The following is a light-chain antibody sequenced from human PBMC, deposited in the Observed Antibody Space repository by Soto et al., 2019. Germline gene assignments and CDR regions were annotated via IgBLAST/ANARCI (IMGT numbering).Light chain of an antibody. V-gene: IGLV1-47*01. CDR3: ATWDDTLSVYV. Sequence: LTQPPSASGTPGQRVTISCSGSSSNIGSDYVYWYQQFPGTAPKLLIYRNNQRPSGVPDRFSGSKSGTSASLAIRGLRSGDEADYYCATWDDTLSVYVFGTGTNVTVL. CDR2: RNN. J-gene: IGLJ1*01. CDR1: SSNIGSDY.